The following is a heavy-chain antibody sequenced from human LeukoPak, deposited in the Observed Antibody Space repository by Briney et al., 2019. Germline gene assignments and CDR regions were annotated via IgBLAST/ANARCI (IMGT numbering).Heavy chain of an antibody. CDR1: GFTFNDYP. V-gene: IGHV3-43*02. CDR2: ISGDGRVT. J-gene: IGHJ4*02. CDR3: ATGSQPGTTFDY. Sequence: PGGSLRLSCAASGFTFNDYPMHWVRQAPGKGLEWVSLISGDGRVTYYADSVKGRFTISRDNSKNSLYLQMNSLRVEDTALYYCATGSQPGTTFDYWGQGTLVTASS. D-gene: IGHD1-14*01.